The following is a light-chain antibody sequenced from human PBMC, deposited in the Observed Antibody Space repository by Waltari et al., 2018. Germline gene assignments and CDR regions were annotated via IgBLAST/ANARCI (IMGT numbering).Light chain of an antibody. CDR3: SSYATGSTRYV. Sequence: HCALTEPASVSGSPGLARTISWTATSLEIGASNFTHWYHKPPGKAPKVMIYDVNNRPSGVSSRSSGSKSANTASLTISGLQAEDEADYYCSSYATGSTRYVFGSGTKVTVL. CDR2: DVN. V-gene: IGLV2-14*03. CDR1: SLEIGASNF. J-gene: IGLJ1*01.